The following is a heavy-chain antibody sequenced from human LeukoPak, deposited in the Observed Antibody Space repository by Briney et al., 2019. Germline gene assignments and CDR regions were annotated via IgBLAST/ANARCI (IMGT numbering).Heavy chain of an antibody. V-gene: IGHV3-21*01. Sequence: GGSLRLSCAASGFTFSSYSMNWVRQAPGKGLEWVSSISSSSSYIYYADSVKGRFTISRDNAKNSLYLQMNSLRAEDTAVYYCARVDDSSGYPKPFDYWGQGTLVTVSS. J-gene: IGHJ4*02. CDR1: GFTFSSYS. CDR2: ISSSSSYI. D-gene: IGHD3-22*01. CDR3: ARVDDSSGYPKPFDY.